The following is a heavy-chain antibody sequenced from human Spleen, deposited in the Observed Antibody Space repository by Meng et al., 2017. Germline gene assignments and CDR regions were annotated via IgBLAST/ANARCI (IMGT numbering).Heavy chain of an antibody. CDR1: GGSFSDYY. J-gene: IGHJ4*02. V-gene: IGHV4-34*01. D-gene: IGHD4-11*01. CDR3: ARGPTTMAHDFDY. Sequence: VQLQHWGAGMFKPSETLAPSCVASGGSFSDYYWSWLRQPPGKGLEWIGEINHSGSTNYNPSLESRATISVDTSQNNLSLKLSSVTAADSAVYYCARGPTTMAHDFDYWGQGTLVTVSS. CDR2: INHSGST.